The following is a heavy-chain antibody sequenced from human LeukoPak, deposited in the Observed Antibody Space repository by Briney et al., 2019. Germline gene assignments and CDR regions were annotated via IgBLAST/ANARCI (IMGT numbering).Heavy chain of an antibody. Sequence: PGGSLRLSCAASGFTFSSYGMSWVRQAPGKGLEWVSAMSGGGGSTFYADSVKGRFTISRDNSKNTLYLQMNSLRAEDTAVYYCAKKPPGPPPATEYYYDSTEVDYWGQGTLVTVSS. V-gene: IGHV3-23*01. CDR2: MSGGGGST. D-gene: IGHD3-22*01. J-gene: IGHJ4*02. CDR1: GFTFSSYG. CDR3: AKKPPGPPPATEYYYDSTEVDY.